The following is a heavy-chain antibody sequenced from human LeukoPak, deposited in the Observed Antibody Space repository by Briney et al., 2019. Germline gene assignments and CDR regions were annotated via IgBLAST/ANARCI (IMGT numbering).Heavy chain of an antibody. CDR3: AKALQEYCSSTSCYCLDY. V-gene: IGHV3-23*01. CDR2: ISGSGGST. D-gene: IGHD2-2*01. CDR1: GFTFSSYA. J-gene: IGHJ4*02. Sequence: PGGSLRLSCAASGFTFSSYAMSWVRQAPGKGLEWVSAISGSGGSTYYADSVKGRFTIPRDNSKNTLYLQMNSLRAEDTAVYYCAKALQEYCSSTSCYCLDYWGQGTLVTVSS.